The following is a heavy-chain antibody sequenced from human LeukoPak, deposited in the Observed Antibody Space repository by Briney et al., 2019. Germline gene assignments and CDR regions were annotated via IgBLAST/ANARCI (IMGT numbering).Heavy chain of an antibody. D-gene: IGHD3-22*01. V-gene: IGHV4-31*03. CDR3: ARDRRYSFDSSGYQSPTGYYMDV. CDR2: IYYSGST. Sequence: SQTLSLTCTVSGGSISSGGYCWSWIRQHPGKGLEWIGYIYYSGSTYYNPSLKSRVTISVDTSKNQFSLKLSSVTAADTAVYYCARDRRYSFDSSGYQSPTGYYMDVWGKGTTVTVSS. CDR1: GGSISSGGYC. J-gene: IGHJ6*03.